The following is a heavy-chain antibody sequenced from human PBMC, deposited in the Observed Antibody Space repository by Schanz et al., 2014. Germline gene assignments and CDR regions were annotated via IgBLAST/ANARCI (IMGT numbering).Heavy chain of an antibody. Sequence: QVQLVQSGAEVKKPGASVKVSCEASGYTFTSYDINWVRQATGQGLEWMGIINPSGGSTSYAQKFQGRVTMTRDTSTSTVNMELSSLRSEDTAVYYCARGGFFDSTSFDSWGQGTLVTVSS. CDR2: INPSGGST. CDR3: ARGGFFDSTSFDS. V-gene: IGHV1-46*03. D-gene: IGHD2-2*01. CDR1: GYTFTSYD. J-gene: IGHJ4*02.